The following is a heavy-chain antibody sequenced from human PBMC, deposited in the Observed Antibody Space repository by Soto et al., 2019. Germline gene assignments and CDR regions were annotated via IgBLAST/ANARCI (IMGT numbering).Heavy chain of an antibody. V-gene: IGHV1-69*13. CDR1: GGTFSSYA. J-gene: IGHJ6*02. CDR3: ARGRDFGVVIQYYYYGMDV. D-gene: IGHD3-3*01. Sequence: GASVKLSCKASGGTFSSYAISWVRQAPGQGLEWMGGIIPIFGTANYAQKFQGRVTITADESTSTAYMELSSLRSEDTAVYYCARGRDFGVVIQYYYYGMDVWGQATTVTVSS. CDR2: IIPIFGTA.